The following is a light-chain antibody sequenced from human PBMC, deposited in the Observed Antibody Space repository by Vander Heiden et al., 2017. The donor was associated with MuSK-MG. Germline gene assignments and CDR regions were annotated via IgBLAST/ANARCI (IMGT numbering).Light chain of an antibody. V-gene: IGLV2-11*01. CDR1: SSDVGAYNY. Sequence: QSALTQPRSVSGSPGQSVTISCTGTSSDVGAYNYVSWYQHHPAKAPNLMIYDVSSRPSAVPDRFSGSKSGTTASLTISGLQADDEADYYCCSYAGNYNVGVFGAATKVTVL. J-gene: IGLJ1*01. CDR2: DVS. CDR3: CSYAGNYNVGV.